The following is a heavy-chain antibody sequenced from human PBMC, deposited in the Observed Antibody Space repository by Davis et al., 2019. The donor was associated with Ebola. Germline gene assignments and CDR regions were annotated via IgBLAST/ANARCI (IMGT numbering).Heavy chain of an antibody. V-gene: IGHV3-33*01. CDR2: IWYDGSNK. Sequence: PGGSLRLSCAASGFTFSSYGMHWVRQAPGKGLEWVAVIWYDGSNKYYADSVKGRFTISRGNSKNTLYLQMNSLRAEDTAVYYCARDRGYSYGYNWFDPWGQGTLVTVSS. CDR1: GFTFSSYG. CDR3: ARDRGYSYGYNWFDP. J-gene: IGHJ5*02. D-gene: IGHD5-18*01.